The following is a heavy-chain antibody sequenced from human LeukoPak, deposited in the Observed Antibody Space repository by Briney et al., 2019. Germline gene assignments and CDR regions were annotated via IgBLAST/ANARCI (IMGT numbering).Heavy chain of an antibody. V-gene: IGHV3-30*03. CDR1: GFTFSSYG. Sequence: GRSLRLSCAAPGFTFSSYGMHWVRQAPGKGLEWVAVISYDGSNKYYADSVKGRFTISRDNAKNSLYLQMNSLRAEDTAVYYCARGGSSPRHLNYWGQGTLVTVSS. D-gene: IGHD6-13*01. J-gene: IGHJ4*02. CDR2: ISYDGSNK. CDR3: ARGGSSPRHLNY.